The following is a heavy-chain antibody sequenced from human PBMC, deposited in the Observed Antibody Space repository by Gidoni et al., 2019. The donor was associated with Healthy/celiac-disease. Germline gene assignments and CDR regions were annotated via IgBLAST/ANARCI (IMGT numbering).Heavy chain of an antibody. J-gene: IGHJ3*02. CDR2: IRSKAYGGTT. D-gene: IGHD6-19*01. CDR1: GFTFGDYA. CDR3: TRVNRPYSSGWGDAFDI. Sequence: EVQLVESGGGLVQPGRSLRLSCTASGFTFGDYAMSWVRQAPGKGLEWVGFIRSKAYGGTTEYAASVKGRFTISRDDSKSIAYLQMNSLKTEDTAVYYCTRVNRPYSSGWGDAFDIWGQGTMVTVSS. V-gene: IGHV3-49*04.